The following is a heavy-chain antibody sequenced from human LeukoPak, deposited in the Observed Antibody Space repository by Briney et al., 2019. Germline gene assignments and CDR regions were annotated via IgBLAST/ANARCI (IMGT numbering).Heavy chain of an antibody. D-gene: IGHD3-10*01. Sequence: GGSLRLSCAASGFTFNSYNMNWVRQAPGKGLEWVSSISSTGAYIYYADSLKGRFTISRDNAKNSLYLQMNSLRAEDPAVYYCARDNRRSGGSGSWAAFDIWGQGTMVTVSS. J-gene: IGHJ3*02. V-gene: IGHV3-21*01. CDR1: GFTFNSYN. CDR2: ISSTGAYI. CDR3: ARDNRRSGGSGSWAAFDI.